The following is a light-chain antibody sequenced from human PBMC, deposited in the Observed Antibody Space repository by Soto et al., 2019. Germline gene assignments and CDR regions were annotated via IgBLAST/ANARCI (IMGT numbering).Light chain of an antibody. J-gene: IGKJ2*01. CDR2: GAS. CDR3: QQYGSSPQT. Sequence: EIVLTQSPGTLSLSPGERVTLSCRASQSVSRSYLAWYQQKPGQAPRLLIYGASSRATGIPDRFSGGGSGTDFTLTISRLEPEDFAVYYCQQYGSSPQTFGQGTKLDIK. CDR1: QSVSRSY. V-gene: IGKV3-20*01.